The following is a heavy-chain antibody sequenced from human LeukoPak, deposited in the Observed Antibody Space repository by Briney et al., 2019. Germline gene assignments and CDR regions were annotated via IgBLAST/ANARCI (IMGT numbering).Heavy chain of an antibody. V-gene: IGHV3-21*03. CDR1: GFAFSSYS. CDR3: TTGAIVATRRSGPYYFDY. CDR2: ISSSSSYI. Sequence: GGSLRLSCAASGFAFSSYSMNWVRQAPGKGLEWVSSISSSSSYIYYADSVKGRFTISRDNAKNSLYLQMNSLKTEDTAVYYCTTGAIVATRRSGPYYFDYWGQGTLVTVSS. J-gene: IGHJ4*02. D-gene: IGHD5-12*01.